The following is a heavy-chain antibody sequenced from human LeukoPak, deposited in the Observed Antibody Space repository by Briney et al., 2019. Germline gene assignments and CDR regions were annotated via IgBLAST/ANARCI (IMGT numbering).Heavy chain of an antibody. CDR1: GGSISTYY. J-gene: IGHJ3*02. CDR2: IYYSGST. Sequence: PSETLSLTCTVSGGSISTYYWSWIRQPPGKGLEYIGYIYYSGSTNYNPSLKSRVTMSLDTSKNQFSLKLSSVTAADTAVYYCAREEVPHGFDIWGQGTMVTAYS. CDR3: AREEVPHGFDI. V-gene: IGHV4-59*01.